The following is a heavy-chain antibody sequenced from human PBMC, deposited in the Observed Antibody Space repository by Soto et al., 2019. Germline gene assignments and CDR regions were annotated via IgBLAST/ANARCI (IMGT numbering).Heavy chain of an antibody. V-gene: IGHV3-23*01. CDR2: ISGNGSST. Sequence: PGGSLRLSCAASGFIFSNYAMSWVRQAPGKGLEWVSTISGNGSSTYYADSVKGRFTISRDNAKNTLFLQMNSLRAEDTAVYYCARLPGYSTGWTPFDFWGQGTQVTVSS. J-gene: IGHJ4*02. CDR3: ARLPGYSTGWTPFDF. CDR1: GFIFSNYA. D-gene: IGHD6-25*01.